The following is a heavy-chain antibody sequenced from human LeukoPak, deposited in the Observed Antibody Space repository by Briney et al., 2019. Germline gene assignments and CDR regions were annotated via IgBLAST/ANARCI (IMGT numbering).Heavy chain of an antibody. J-gene: IGHJ4*02. CDR3: AKNSGSYDLHY. V-gene: IGHV3-23*01. CDR1: GFTFSHYA. Sequence: GGSLRLSCAASGFTFSHYAMSWVRQAPGKGLEWVSAIRGSGGSTYYADSVKGRFTISRDNSKNTLYLQMNSLRAEDTAVYYCAKNSGSYDLHYWGQGTLVTVSS. D-gene: IGHD1-26*01. CDR2: IRGSGGST.